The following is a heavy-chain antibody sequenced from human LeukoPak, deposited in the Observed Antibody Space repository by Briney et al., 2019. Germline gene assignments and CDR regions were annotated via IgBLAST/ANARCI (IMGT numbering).Heavy chain of an antibody. CDR1: GGSISSYY. D-gene: IGHD3-9*01. V-gene: IGHV4-59*08. J-gene: IGHJ4*02. CDR2: IYYSGST. Sequence: PSETLSLTCTVSGGSISSYYWSWIRQPPGKGLEWIGYIYYSGSTNYNPSLKSRVTISVDTSKNQFSLKLSSVTAADTAVYYCAGLQYFDWLGAYYFDYWGQGTLVTVSS. CDR3: AGLQYFDWLGAYYFDY.